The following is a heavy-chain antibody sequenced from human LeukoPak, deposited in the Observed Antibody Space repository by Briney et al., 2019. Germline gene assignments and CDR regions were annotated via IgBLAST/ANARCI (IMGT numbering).Heavy chain of an antibody. CDR2: IYYSGST. Sequence: SETLSLTCSVSGGSIRSYYGRGMRQPRGGAREWIGYIYYSGSTNYTPSLKSRVTISVDTSKNQFSLKLSSVTAADTAVYYCATALGSGSYPVDYWGQGTLVTVSS. CDR3: ATALGSGSYPVDY. CDR1: GGSIRSYY. D-gene: IGHD3-10*02. J-gene: IGHJ4*02. V-gene: IGHV4-59*13.